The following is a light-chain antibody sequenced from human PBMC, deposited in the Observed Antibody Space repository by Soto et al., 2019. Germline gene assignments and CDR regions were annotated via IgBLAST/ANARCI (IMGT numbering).Light chain of an antibody. CDR2: KAS. Sequence: DIQMTQSPSTLSASVGDRVTITCRASQSISSWLAWYQQKPGKAPKLLIYKASSLESGVPSRFSGSGSGTEFTLTISSLQPDDFATYYCQQYNSFPTLGQGTKVEL. CDR1: QSISSW. CDR3: QQYNSFPT. V-gene: IGKV1-5*03. J-gene: IGKJ1*01.